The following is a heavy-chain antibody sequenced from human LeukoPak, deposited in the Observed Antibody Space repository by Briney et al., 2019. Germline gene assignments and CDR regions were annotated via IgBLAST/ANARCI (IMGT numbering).Heavy chain of an antibody. D-gene: IGHD3-10*01. CDR1: GYTFTSYY. CDR2: INPSGSSA. J-gene: IGHJ6*03. Sequence: ASVKVSCKASGYTFTSYYMHWVRQAPGQGLEWMGFINPSGSSAAYAQKFQGRLTMTRDMFTSTDYMELTSLTSDDTAVYYCARDFGYYMDVWGKGTTVTVSS. CDR3: ARDFGYYMDV. V-gene: IGHV1-46*01.